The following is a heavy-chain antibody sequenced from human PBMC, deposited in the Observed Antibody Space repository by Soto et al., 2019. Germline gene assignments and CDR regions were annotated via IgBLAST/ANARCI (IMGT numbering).Heavy chain of an antibody. CDR2: INYSGST. V-gene: IGHV4-39*01. CDR1: GGSISRSGYN. J-gene: IGHJ4*02. Sequence: QLQLQESGPGLVKPSETLSLTCTVSGGSISRSGYNWGWIRQPPGKGLEWIGSINYSGSTCYNPSLKSRVTTSVDTSKNLFSLKLTSVTAADTAVYYCARHSPNFWGQGTLVIVSS. CDR3: ARHSPNF.